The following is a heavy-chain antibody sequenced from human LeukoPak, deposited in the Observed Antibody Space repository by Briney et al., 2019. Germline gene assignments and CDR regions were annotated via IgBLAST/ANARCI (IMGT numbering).Heavy chain of an antibody. V-gene: IGHV1-2*02. J-gene: IGHJ4*02. CDR1: GYTFTDYY. CDR2: INPNSGDT. Sequence: ASVKVSCKTSGYTFTDYYMHWVRQAPGQGLEWMGWINPNSGDTNYAQKFQGRVTMTRDTSISTAYMELSRLRSDDTAVYYCARLIRDFRSGYLDYWGQGTLVTVSS. D-gene: IGHD3-3*01. CDR3: ARLIRDFRSGYLDY.